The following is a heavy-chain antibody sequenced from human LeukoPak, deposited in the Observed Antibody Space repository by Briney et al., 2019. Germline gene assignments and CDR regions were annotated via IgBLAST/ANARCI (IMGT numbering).Heavy chain of an antibody. D-gene: IGHD4-17*01. CDR2: ISYSGST. J-gene: IGHJ4*02. V-gene: IGHV4-30-4*01. Sequence: SETLSLICTVSCGSISSGDYYWSWIRQPPGKGLEWFGYISYSGSTYYNQSLKSRVTISLDTSKNQFSLNLSSVTAADTAVYYCARDPPVRMTTATTGDYWGQGTLVTVSS. CDR1: CGSISSGDYY. CDR3: ARDPPVRMTTATTGDY.